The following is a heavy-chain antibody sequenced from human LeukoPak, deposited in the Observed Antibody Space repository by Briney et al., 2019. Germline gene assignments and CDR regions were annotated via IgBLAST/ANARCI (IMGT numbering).Heavy chain of an antibody. J-gene: IGHJ4*02. CDR2: IYSGGST. Sequence: GGSLRLSCAASGFTFSSYAMSWVRQAPGKGLEWVSVIYSGGSTYYADSVKGRFTISRDNSKNTLYLQMNSLRAEDTAVYYCASTLIGGSYFRGGDYWGQGTLVTVSS. D-gene: IGHD1-26*01. CDR3: ASTLIGGSYFRGGDY. CDR1: GFTFSSYA. V-gene: IGHV3-66*02.